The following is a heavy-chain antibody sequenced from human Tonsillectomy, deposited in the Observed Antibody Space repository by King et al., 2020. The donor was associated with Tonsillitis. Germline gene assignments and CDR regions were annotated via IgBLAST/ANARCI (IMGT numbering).Heavy chain of an antibody. D-gene: IGHD6-13*01. J-gene: IGHJ6*03. CDR3: ARGLTGYSSSWFSDYYYYYMDV. CDR2: MNPNSGNT. CDR1: GYTFTSYD. Sequence: VQLVESGAEVKKPGASVKVSCKASGYTFTSYDINWVRQATGQGLEWMGWMNPNSGNTGYAQKCQGRVTMTRNTSISTAYMELSSLRSEDTAVYYCARGLTGYSSSWFSDYYYYYMDVWGKGTTVTVSS. V-gene: IGHV1-8*01.